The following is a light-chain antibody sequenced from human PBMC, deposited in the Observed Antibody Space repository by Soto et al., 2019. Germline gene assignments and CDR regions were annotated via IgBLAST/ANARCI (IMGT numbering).Light chain of an antibody. V-gene: IGKV3-20*01. CDR2: GAS. J-gene: IGKJ2*01. CDR1: QSVSSSY. Sequence: EIVLTQSPGTLSLSPGERATLSCSASQSVSSSYLAWYQHKPGQAPRLLIYGASSRATGIPDRFSGSGSGTDFTLTISRLEPEDFAVYYCQQYGSSPQTFGQGTKLEIK. CDR3: QQYGSSPQT.